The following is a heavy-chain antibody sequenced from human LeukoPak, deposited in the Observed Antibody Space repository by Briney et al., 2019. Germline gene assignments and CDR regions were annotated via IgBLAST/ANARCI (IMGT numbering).Heavy chain of an antibody. V-gene: IGHV1-8*03. CDR1: GYTFTSYD. Sequence: VASVTVSCKASGYTFTSYDINWVRQATGQGLEWMGWMNPNSGSTGYAQKFQGRVTITRNTSISTAYMELSGLRSEDTAVYYCARGRSTGYSYYFEYWGQGTLVAVSS. CDR3: ARGRSTGYSYYFEY. CDR2: MNPNSGST. J-gene: IGHJ4*02. D-gene: IGHD2-15*01.